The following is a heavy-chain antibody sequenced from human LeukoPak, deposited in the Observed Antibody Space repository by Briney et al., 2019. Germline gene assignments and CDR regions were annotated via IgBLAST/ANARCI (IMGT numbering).Heavy chain of an antibody. CDR3: ARDVGEATRYYDSSGYLGDAFDI. Sequence: PGGSLRLSCAASGFTFSNAWMSWVRQAPGKGLEWVGYIYYSGSTNYNPSLKSRVTISVDTSKNQFSLKLSSVTAADTAVYYCARDVGEATRYYDSSGYLGDAFDIWGQGTMVTVSS. CDR1: GFTFSNAW. V-gene: IGHV4-59*01. CDR2: IYYSGST. J-gene: IGHJ3*02. D-gene: IGHD3-22*01.